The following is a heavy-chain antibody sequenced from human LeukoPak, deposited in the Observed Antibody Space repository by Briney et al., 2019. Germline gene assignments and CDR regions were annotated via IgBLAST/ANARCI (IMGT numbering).Heavy chain of an antibody. J-gene: IGHJ4*02. CDR1: GFTVSSNY. CDR2: IYSGGST. CDR3: ARVGAYDSSGYSDH. Sequence: GGSLRLSCAASGFTVSSNYMSWVRQAPGKGLEWVSVIYSGGSTYYADSVKGRFTISRDNSKNTLYLQMNSLRAEDTAVYYCARVGAYDSSGYSDHWGQGTLVTVSS. V-gene: IGHV3-53*01. D-gene: IGHD3-22*01.